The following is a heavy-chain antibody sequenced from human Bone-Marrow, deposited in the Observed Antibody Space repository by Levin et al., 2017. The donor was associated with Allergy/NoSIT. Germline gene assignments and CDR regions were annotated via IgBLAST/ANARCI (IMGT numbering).Heavy chain of an antibody. Sequence: SETLSLTCSVSGGSISGSNWWCWVRQPPEKGLEWTGETYYRGDTKYNPSLKSRVTLSVDESKNQFSLKLRTVTAADTAIYYCATTILDNWGQGTLVTVSS. J-gene: IGHJ4*02. CDR2: TYYRGDT. CDR3: ATTILDN. CDR1: GGSISGSNW. V-gene: IGHV4-4*02. D-gene: IGHD4/OR15-4a*01.